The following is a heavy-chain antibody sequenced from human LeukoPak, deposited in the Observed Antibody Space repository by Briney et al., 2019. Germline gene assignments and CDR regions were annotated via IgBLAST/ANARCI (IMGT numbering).Heavy chain of an antibody. CDR3: ARDRDLLTGDFPTNIDF. D-gene: IGHD3-9*01. CDR2: IRSDGRNE. Sequence: GGSLRLSCAASGFTFDDYGMSWVRQAPGKGLEWVAFIRSDGRNEFYADTVKGRFIISRDNSKNTLYLQMNSLRSEDTAVYFCARDRDLLTGDFPTNIDFWGQGILVTVSS. CDR1: GFTFDDYG. V-gene: IGHV3-30*02. J-gene: IGHJ4*02.